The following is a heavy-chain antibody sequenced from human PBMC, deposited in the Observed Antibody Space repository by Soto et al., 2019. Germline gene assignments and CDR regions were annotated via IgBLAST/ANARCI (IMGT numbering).Heavy chain of an antibody. J-gene: IGHJ5*02. V-gene: IGHV3-66*01. Sequence: GGSLRLSCAASGFVVNRNYMSWVRQAPGKGLDWISVIYSGGSTYYADSVKGRFTISRDNSKNTLYLQMNRLRAEDTAVYYCARDPRYCSSTSCYFGNRFDPWGQGTLVTVSS. CDR2: IYSGGST. CDR1: GFVVNRNY. D-gene: IGHD2-2*01. CDR3: ARDPRYCSSTSCYFGNRFDP.